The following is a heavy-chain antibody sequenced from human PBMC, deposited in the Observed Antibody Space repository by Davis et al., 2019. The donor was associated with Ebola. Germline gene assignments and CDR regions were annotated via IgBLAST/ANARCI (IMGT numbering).Heavy chain of an antibody. J-gene: IGHJ6*02. V-gene: IGHV4-34*01. CDR2: INHSGST. CDR1: GFTFSSYN. D-gene: IGHD5-18*01. Sequence: GSLRLSCAASGFTFSSYNMNWIRQPPGKGLEWIGEINHSGSTNYNPSLKSRVTISVDTSKNQFSLKLSSVTAADTAVYYCARGIQLWGSTYGMDVWGQGTTVTVSS. CDR3: ARGIQLWGSTYGMDV.